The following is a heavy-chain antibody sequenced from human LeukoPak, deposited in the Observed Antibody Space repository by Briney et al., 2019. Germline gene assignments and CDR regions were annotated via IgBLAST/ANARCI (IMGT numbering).Heavy chain of an antibody. D-gene: IGHD6-13*01. J-gene: IGHJ4*02. V-gene: IGHV5-10-1*01. Sequence: GASLKISCNAPGYSFTSNWITGVRQIPGKGLEWMGRIDPSDSYTNYSPSFQGHVTISVDKSISTAYLQWSSLKASDIAIYYCASGSSSSWYDYWGQGTLVTVSS. CDR1: GYSFTSNW. CDR3: ASGSSSSWYDY. CDR2: IDPSDSYT.